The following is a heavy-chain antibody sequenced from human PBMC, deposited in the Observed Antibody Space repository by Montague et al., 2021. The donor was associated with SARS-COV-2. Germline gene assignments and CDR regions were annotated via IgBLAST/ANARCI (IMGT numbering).Heavy chain of an antibody. CDR1: GDSVSSHRAT. D-gene: IGHD2-21*02. Sequence: CAISGDSVSSHRATWDWNRQSPSRRLEWLGRTYYRSKWYNDYAVSVKSRVIINPDTSNNRISLQLNSVTPEDTAVYYCARAYCGGDCYFYWYFDLWGRGTLVTVSS. V-gene: IGHV6-1*01. CDR3: ARAYCGGDCYFYWYFDL. CDR2: TYYRSKWYN. J-gene: IGHJ2*01.